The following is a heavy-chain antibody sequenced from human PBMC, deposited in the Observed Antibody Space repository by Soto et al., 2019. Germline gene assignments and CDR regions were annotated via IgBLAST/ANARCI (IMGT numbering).Heavy chain of an antibody. CDR1: GYTFTSCD. Sequence: ASVKVSCKASGYTFTSCDINWVRQATGQGLEWMGWISANNGNTNYAQKLQGRVTMTTDTSTSTAYMELRSLRSDDTAVYYCARESAVAALDPWGQGTLVTSPQ. D-gene: IGHD6-19*01. V-gene: IGHV1-18*01. J-gene: IGHJ5*02. CDR2: ISANNGNT. CDR3: ARESAVAALDP.